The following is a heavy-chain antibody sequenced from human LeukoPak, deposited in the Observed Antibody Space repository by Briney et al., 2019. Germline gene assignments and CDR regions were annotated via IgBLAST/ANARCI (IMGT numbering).Heavy chain of an antibody. D-gene: IGHD4-17*01. J-gene: IGHJ2*01. CDR2: VYPDGNT. V-gene: IGHV3-66*04. CDR1: GFPFSSYA. Sequence: HPGGSLRLSCAASGFPFSSYAMSWVRQAPGRGLEWVSVVYPDGNTYYADSAKGRFAISTDISKNTLFLQMDSLRAEDTAVYYCARLLTTAIRWAWYFDLWGRGTLVTVSS. CDR3: ARLLTTAIRWAWYFDL.